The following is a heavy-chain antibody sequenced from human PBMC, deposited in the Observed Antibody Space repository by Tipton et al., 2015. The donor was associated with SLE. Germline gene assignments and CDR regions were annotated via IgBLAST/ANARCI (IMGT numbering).Heavy chain of an antibody. CDR3: PIYYHDSTGLHWFDP. CDR1: GGSISSGGYY. CDR2: TYYSGSP. V-gene: IGHV4-31*09. J-gene: IGHJ5*02. D-gene: IGHD3-22*01. Sequence: TLSLTCNVSGGSISSGGYYWSWIRQHPGKGLEWIGYTYYSGSPYYNPSLKSRVTISVDTSKNQLSLKLSAVTAADTAVYYCPIYYHDSTGLHWFDPWGQGTLVTVSS.